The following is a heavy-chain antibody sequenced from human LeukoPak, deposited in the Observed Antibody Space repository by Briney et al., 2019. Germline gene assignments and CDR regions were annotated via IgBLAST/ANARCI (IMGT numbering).Heavy chain of an antibody. CDR1: GFXVSSNY. Sequence: GGSLRLSCAASGFXVSSNYISWVRQAPGKGLEWVSVIYSAGSTYYADSVKGRFTISRDNSRSTVDLQLTSLRAEDTATYYCTKEDRQLVCAYWGQGTLVTVSS. CDR3: TKEDRQLVCAY. V-gene: IGHV3-66*01. CDR2: IYSAGST. J-gene: IGHJ4*02. D-gene: IGHD5-18*01.